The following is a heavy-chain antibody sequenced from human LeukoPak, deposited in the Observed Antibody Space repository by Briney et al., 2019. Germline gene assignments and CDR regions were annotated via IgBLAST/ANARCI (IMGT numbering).Heavy chain of an antibody. CDR1: GGSFSGYY. CDR3: ARARGGVPAAIPSFDP. V-gene: IGHV4-34*01. CDR2: INHSGST. Sequence: SETLSLTCAVYGGSFSGYYWSWIRQPPGKGLEWIGEINHSGSTNYNPSLKSRVTISVDTSKNQFSLKLSSVTAADTAVYYCARARGGVPAAIPSFDPWGKGTTVTVSS. D-gene: IGHD2-2*02. J-gene: IGHJ6*04.